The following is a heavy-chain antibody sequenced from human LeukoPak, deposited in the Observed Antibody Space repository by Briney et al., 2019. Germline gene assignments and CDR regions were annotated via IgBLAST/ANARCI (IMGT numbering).Heavy chain of an antibody. CDR3: ARVLVTASPGVDY. J-gene: IGHJ4*02. V-gene: IGHV4-34*01. D-gene: IGHD5-18*01. CDR1: GGSFSGYY. CDR2: INHSGST. Sequence: KASETLSLTCAVYGGSFSGYYWSWIRQPPGKGLEWIGEINHSGSTNYNPSLKSRVTISVDTSKNQFSLKLSSVTAADTAVCYCARVLVTASPGVDYWGQGTLVTVSS.